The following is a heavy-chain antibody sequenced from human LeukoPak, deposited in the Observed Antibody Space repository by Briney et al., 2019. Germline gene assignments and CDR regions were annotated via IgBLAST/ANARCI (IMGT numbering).Heavy chain of an antibody. D-gene: IGHD3-10*01. J-gene: IGHJ6*02. Sequence: PSETLSLTCTVSGGSISSYYWSWIRQPAGKGLEWIRRIYTSRSTNYNPSLKSRVTISVDTPKNQFSLKLSSVTAADTAVYYCARVFTMARVAHEPMDVWGQGTTVTVSS. CDR2: IYTSRST. CDR1: GGSISSYY. CDR3: ARVFTMARVAHEPMDV. V-gene: IGHV4-4*07.